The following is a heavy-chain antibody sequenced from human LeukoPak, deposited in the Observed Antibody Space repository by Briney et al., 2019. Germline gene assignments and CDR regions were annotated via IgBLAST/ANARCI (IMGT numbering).Heavy chain of an antibody. D-gene: IGHD4-23*01. V-gene: IGHV3-21*01. CDR1: GFTFSSYS. CDR2: ISSSSSYI. CDR3: ASSRKPGITPFDY. J-gene: IGHJ4*02. Sequence: GGSLRLSCAASGFTFSSYSMNWVRQAPGKGLEWVSSISSSSSYIYYADSVKGRFTISRDNAKNSLYLQMNSLRAEDTAVYYCASSRKPGITPFDYWGQGTLVTVSS.